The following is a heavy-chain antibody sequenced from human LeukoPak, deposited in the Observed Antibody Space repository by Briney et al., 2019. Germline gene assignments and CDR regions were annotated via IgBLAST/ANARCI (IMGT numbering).Heavy chain of an antibody. J-gene: IGHJ4*02. CDR1: GYTFTSYG. D-gene: IGHD3-22*01. Sequence: ASVKVSCKASGYTFTSYGISWVRQAPGQGLEWMGWISAYNGNTNYAQKLQDRVTMTTDTSANTAYLELRSLRSDDTAVYYCARDAYYSDSSRYYSGNAYWGQGTLVTVSS. CDR2: ISAYNGNT. CDR3: ARDAYYSDSSRYYSGNAY. V-gene: IGHV1-18*01.